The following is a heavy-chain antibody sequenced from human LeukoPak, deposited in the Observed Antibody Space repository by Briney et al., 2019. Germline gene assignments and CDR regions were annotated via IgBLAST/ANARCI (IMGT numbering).Heavy chain of an antibody. J-gene: IGHJ4*02. V-gene: IGHV4-38-2*02. CDR1: GYSISSGYY. D-gene: IGHD3-10*01. Sequence: SETLSLTCTVSGYSISSGYYWGWIRQPPGKGLEWIGVYHVGTTDYNPSLKSRVTISVDGSKNQMSLTLSSVAAEDTAVYYCAREALYYYGSGNYFDYWGQGTLVTVSS. CDR3: AREALYYYGSGNYFDY. CDR2: VYHVGTT.